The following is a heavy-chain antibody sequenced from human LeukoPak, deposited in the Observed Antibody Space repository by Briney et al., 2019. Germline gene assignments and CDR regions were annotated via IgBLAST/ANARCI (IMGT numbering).Heavy chain of an antibody. V-gene: IGHV3-23*01. D-gene: IGHD3-10*01. CDR1: GFPFSSYA. CDR3: AKDGRTYYYGSGSYFGWFDP. CDR2: ISGSGDIT. J-gene: IGHJ5*02. Sequence: GGSLRLSCAASGFPFSSYAMSWARQAPGKGLEWVSSISGSGDITYSADSVKGRFTISRDNSKNTVYLQMNSLRVEDTAVYYCAKDGRTYYYGSGSYFGWFDPWGQGTLVTVSS.